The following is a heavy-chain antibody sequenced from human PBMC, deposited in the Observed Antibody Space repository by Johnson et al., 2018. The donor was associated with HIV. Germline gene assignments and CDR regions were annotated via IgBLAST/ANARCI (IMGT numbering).Heavy chain of an antibody. Sequence: QVQLVESGGGVVQPGRSLRLSCAASGFTFRTYTMHWARQAPGKGLEWVAVIWYDGSNKYYVDSVKGRFTISRENSKNTLYLQMNSLRVEDTAVYYCARDEYSSGWYHPDRIGVFDIWGQGTMVTVSS. CDR2: IWYDGSNK. V-gene: IGHV3-30*04. CDR3: ARDEYSSGWYHPDRIGVFDI. J-gene: IGHJ3*02. D-gene: IGHD6-19*01. CDR1: GFTFRTYT.